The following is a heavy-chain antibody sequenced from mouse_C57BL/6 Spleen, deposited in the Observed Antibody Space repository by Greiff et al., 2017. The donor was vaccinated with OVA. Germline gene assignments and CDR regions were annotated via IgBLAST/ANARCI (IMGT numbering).Heavy chain of an antibody. CDR2: IDPETGGT. J-gene: IGHJ2*01. Sequence: QVQLKESGAELVRPGASVTLSCKASGYTFTDYEMHWVKQTPVHGLEWIGAIDPETGGTAYNQKFKGKAILTADKSSSTAYMELRSLTSEDSAVYYCTRRDSSGYFDYWGQGTTLTVSS. CDR1: GYTFTDYE. V-gene: IGHV1-15*01. CDR3: TRRDSSGYFDY. D-gene: IGHD3-2*02.